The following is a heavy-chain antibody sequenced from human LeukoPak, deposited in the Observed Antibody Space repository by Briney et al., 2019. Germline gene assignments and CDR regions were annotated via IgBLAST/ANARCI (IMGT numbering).Heavy chain of an antibody. J-gene: IGHJ4*02. D-gene: IGHD6-13*01. CDR3: ATAGGQQLVQFDY. CDR2: IYYSGST. V-gene: IGHV4-30-4*01. Sequence: SETMSLTCTVSGGSISSGYYYWSWIRQPPGKGLEWIGYIYYSGSTYYNPSLKSRVTTSVDTSKNQFSLKLSSVTAADTAVYYCATAGGQQLVQFDYWGQGTLVTVSS. CDR1: GGSISSGYYY.